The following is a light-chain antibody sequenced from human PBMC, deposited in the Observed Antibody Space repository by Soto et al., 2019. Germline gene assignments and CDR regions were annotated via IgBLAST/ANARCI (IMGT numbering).Light chain of an antibody. CDR3: QQRSNWPPIT. V-gene: IGKV3-11*01. J-gene: IGKJ5*01. CDR2: DAS. CDR1: QSVSSY. Sequence: EIVLTQSPATLSLSPGERATLSCMASQSVSSYLLWYQQKPGQAPRLLIYDASNRATGIPARFSGSGFGTDFTLTISSLEPEDAAVYYCQQRSNWPPITFGQGTRLEIK.